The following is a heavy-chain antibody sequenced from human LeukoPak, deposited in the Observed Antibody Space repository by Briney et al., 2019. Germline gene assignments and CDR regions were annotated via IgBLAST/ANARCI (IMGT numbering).Heavy chain of an antibody. Sequence: PGGSLRLSCAASGFTFSNYWMSWVRQAPGKGLEWVANIKQDGSEEYYVDSVKGRFTISRDNAKNSLYLQMNSLRAEDTAVYYCASGSETDYYYYGMDVWGQGTTVTVSS. CDR3: ASGSETDYYYYGMDV. D-gene: IGHD1-14*01. CDR1: GFTFSNYW. CDR2: IKQDGSEE. V-gene: IGHV3-7*01. J-gene: IGHJ6*02.